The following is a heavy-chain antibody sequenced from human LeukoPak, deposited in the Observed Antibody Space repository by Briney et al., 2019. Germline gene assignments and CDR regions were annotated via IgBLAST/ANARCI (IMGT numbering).Heavy chain of an antibody. CDR2: IYYSGST. CDR3: ARDGYDYYFDY. Sequence: SETLSLTCTVSGGSISSYYWSWIRQPPGKGLEWIGYIYYSGSTNYNPSLKSRVTISVDTSKNQFSLKLSSVTAADTAVYYCARDGYDYYFDYWGQGTLVTVSS. CDR1: GGSISSYY. D-gene: IGHD5-12*01. V-gene: IGHV4-59*01. J-gene: IGHJ4*02.